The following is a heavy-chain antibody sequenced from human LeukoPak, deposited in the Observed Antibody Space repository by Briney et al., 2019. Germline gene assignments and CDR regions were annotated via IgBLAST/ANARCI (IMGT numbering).Heavy chain of an antibody. CDR2: MNPNSGNT. V-gene: IGHV1-8*03. CDR3: ARLRGVYGDLRTFDY. Sequence: ASVKVSCKASGYTFTSYDINWVRQATGQGLEWMGWMNPNSGNTGYAQKFQGRVTITRNTSISTAYMELSSLRSEDTAVYYCARLRGVYGDLRTFDYWGQGTRVTVSS. CDR1: GYTFTSYD. J-gene: IGHJ4*02. D-gene: IGHD4-17*01.